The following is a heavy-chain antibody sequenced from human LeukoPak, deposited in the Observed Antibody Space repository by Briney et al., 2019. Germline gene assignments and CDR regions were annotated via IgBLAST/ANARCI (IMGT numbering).Heavy chain of an antibody. CDR1: GFTFSSYG. CDR2: IWYDGSNK. V-gene: IGHV3-33*01. J-gene: IGHJ6*02. Sequence: GGSLRLSCAASGFTFSSYGMHWARQAPGKGLEWVAVIWYDGSNKYYADSVKGRFTISRDNSKNTLYLQMNSLRAEDTAVYYCARDQVTMVRGVINYGMDVWGQGTTVTVSS. D-gene: IGHD3-10*01. CDR3: ARDQVTMVRGVINYGMDV.